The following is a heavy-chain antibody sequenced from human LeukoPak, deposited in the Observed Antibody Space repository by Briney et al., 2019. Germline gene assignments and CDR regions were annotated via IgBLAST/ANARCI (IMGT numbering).Heavy chain of an antibody. CDR2: ISDTGRT. CDR3: ARDQLGIGYYYYYGLDV. D-gene: IGHD7-27*01. J-gene: IGHJ6*02. CDR1: NGSISTTGYQ. V-gene: IGHV4-31*03. Sequence: SETLSLTCTVSNGSISTTGYQWTWIRQRPGKGLEWLVYISDTGRTDYNPSLKGRVSMSIDTSKNHFSLRLNSVTAADTAVYFCARDQLGIGYYYYYGLDVWGQGTTVTVSS.